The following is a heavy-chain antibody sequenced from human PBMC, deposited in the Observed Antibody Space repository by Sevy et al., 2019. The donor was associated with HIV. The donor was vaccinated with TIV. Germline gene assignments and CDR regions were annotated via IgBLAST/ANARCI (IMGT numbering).Heavy chain of an antibody. CDR2: ISYSAEYI. CDR3: ARDEGGYDPLDY. D-gene: IGHD3-16*01. Sequence: GGSLRLSCATSGFTFTSYTMNWVRQAPGKELEWVSSISYSAEYIYYADSVKGRFTISRDNAKNSLFLQMNSLRVEDTAVYYCARDEGGYDPLDYWGQGTLVTVSS. CDR1: GFTFTSYT. J-gene: IGHJ4*02. V-gene: IGHV3-21*01.